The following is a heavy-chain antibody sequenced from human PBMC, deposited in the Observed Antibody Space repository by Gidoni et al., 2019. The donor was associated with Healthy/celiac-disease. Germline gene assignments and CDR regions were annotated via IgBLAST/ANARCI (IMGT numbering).Heavy chain of an antibody. J-gene: IGHJ5*02. CDR1: WFTVSSND. CDR2: IYSGCIK. V-gene: IGHV3-53*02. Sequence: EVQLVETGGGLIQPGGSRRLSCAASWFTVSSNDMSWVRQAPGKGLEWVSVIYSGCIKYYADSVKGRFPISIDNSNSTLYLQLNILRAEDTAVYYCARSRSGSFSLLLWAWGQGTLVTVSS. D-gene: IGHD1-26*01. CDR3: ARSRSGSFSLLLWA.